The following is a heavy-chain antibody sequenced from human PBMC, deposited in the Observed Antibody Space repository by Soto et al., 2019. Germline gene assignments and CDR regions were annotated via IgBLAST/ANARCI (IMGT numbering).Heavy chain of an antibody. J-gene: IGHJ5*02. CDR1: GYTFTSYG. D-gene: IGHD2-15*01. CDR3: ARDDIVVVVAAGHWFDP. CDR2: ISAYNGNT. V-gene: IGHV1-18*01. Sequence: ASVKVSCKASGYTFTSYGISWVRQAPGQGLEWMGWISAYNGNTNYAQKLQGRVTMTTDTSTSTAYMELRSLRSDDTAVYYCARDDIVVVVAAGHWFDPWGQGTLVTVSS.